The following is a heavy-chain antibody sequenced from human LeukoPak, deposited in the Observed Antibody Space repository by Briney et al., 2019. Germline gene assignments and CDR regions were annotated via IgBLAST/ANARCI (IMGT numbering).Heavy chain of an antibody. D-gene: IGHD3-10*01. J-gene: IGHJ3*02. CDR1: GGTISSSSYY. V-gene: IGHV4-39*07. CDR3: ARESRYGDYYGSFDI. Sequence: SETLSLTCTVSGGTISSSSYYWGWIRQPPGKGLEWIGSIYYSGSTYYNPSLKSRVTISVDTSKNQFSLKLSSVTAADTAVYYCARESRYGDYYGSFDIWGQGTMVTVSS. CDR2: IYYSGST.